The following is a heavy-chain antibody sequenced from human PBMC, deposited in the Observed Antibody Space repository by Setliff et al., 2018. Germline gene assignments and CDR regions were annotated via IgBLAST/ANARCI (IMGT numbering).Heavy chain of an antibody. CDR3: TKGAPFDF. D-gene: IGHD2-8*01. J-gene: IGHJ4*02. Sequence: GGSLRLSCAASGFIVSSNYMSWVRQAPGKGLEWVSVIYTGGSTYYADSVKGRFIISRDNSKGTMHLLMSGLRPDDTALYFCTKGAPFDFWGPGTLVTVSS. CDR2: IYTGGST. CDR1: GFIVSSNY. V-gene: IGHV3-53*05.